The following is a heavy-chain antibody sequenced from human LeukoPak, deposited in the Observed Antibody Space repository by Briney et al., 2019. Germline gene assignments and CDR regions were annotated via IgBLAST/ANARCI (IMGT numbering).Heavy chain of an antibody. CDR2: INHSGST. D-gene: IGHD4-17*01. V-gene: IGHV4-34*01. J-gene: IGHJ4*02. Sequence: SETLSLTCTVSGGSISSYYWSWIRQPPGKGLEWIGEINHSGSTNYNPSLKSRVTISVDTSKNQFSLKLSSVTAADTAVYYCARGGSTVTTAGVIDYWGQGTLVTVSS. CDR1: GGSISSYY. CDR3: ARGGSTVTTAGVIDY.